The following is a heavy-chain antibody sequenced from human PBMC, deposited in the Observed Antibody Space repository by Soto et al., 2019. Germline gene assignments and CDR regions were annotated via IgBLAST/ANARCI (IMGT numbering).Heavy chain of an antibody. CDR2: ISGSGGST. CDR3: AKDYEGYSYAPLAFDI. Sequence: GESLKISCAASGFTFSSYAMSWVRQAPGKGLEWVSAISGSGGSTYYADSVKGRFTISRDNSKNTLYLQMNSLRAEDTAVYYCAKDYEGYSYAPLAFDIWGQGTMVTVSS. J-gene: IGHJ3*02. D-gene: IGHD3-10*01. CDR1: GFTFSSYA. V-gene: IGHV3-23*01.